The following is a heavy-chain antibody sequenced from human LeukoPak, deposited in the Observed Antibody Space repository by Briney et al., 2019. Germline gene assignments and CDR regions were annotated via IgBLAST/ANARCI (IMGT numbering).Heavy chain of an antibody. J-gene: IGHJ5*02. CDR1: GFTFSSYA. CDR3: ARDAGRYYDSSGYRGSFDP. D-gene: IGHD3-22*01. CDR2: ISYDGSNK. Sequence: GGSLRLSCAASGFTFSSYAMLWVRQAPGKGLEWVAVISYDGSNKYYADSVKGRFTISRDNSKNTLYLQMNSLRAEDTAVYYCARDAGRYYDSSGYRGSFDPWGQGTLVTVSS. V-gene: IGHV3-30*01.